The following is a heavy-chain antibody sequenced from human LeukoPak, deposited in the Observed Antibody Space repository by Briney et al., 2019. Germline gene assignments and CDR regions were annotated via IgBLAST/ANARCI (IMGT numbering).Heavy chain of an antibody. CDR1: GFTVSSNY. Sequence: GGSLRLSCAASGFTVSSNYMSWVRQAPGKGLEWVSVIYSGGSTYYADSVKGGFTISRDNSKNTLYLQMNSLRAEDTAVYYCAKSGSSSWFLDYWGQGALVTVSS. CDR2: IYSGGST. CDR3: AKSGSSSWFLDY. J-gene: IGHJ4*02. V-gene: IGHV3-53*01. D-gene: IGHD6-13*01.